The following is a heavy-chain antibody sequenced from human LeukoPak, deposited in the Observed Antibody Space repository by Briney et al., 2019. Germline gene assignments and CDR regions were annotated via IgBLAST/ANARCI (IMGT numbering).Heavy chain of an antibody. J-gene: IGHJ5*02. Sequence: SLKVSCKASGGTFSSYAISWVRQAPGQGLEWMGGIIPIFGTANYAQKFQGRVTITADESTSTAYMELSSLRSEDTAVYYCARMGGIEGYCSGGSCYLQGFDPWGQGTLVTVSS. CDR1: GGTFSSYA. CDR3: ARMGGIEGYCSGGSCYLQGFDP. V-gene: IGHV1-69*13. D-gene: IGHD2-15*01. CDR2: IIPIFGTA.